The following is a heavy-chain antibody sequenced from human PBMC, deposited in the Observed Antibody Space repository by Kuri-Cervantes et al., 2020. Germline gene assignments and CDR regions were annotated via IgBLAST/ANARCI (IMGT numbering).Heavy chain of an antibody. J-gene: IGHJ6*02. CDR1: GFTFSSYW. Sequence: GGSLRLSCAASGFTFSSYWMSWVRQAPGKGLEWVAVISYDGGNKYYADSVKGRFTISRDNSKNTLYLQMNSLRAEDTAVYYCARARSSSSWYYYYGMDVWGQGTTVTVSS. V-gene: IGHV3-30-3*01. CDR3: ARARSSSSWYYYYGMDV. D-gene: IGHD6-13*01. CDR2: ISYDGGNK.